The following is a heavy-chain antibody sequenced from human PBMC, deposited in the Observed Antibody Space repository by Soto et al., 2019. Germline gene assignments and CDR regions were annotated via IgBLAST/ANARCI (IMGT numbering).Heavy chain of an antibody. Sequence: QLQLQESGPGLVKPSETLSLTCTVSGGSISSSSYYWGWIRQPPGKGLEWIGSIYYSGSTYYNPSLKSRVTISVDTSKNQFSLKLSSVTAADTAVYYCARHVRVGSLKFSWGQGTLVTVSS. D-gene: IGHD3-10*02. CDR1: GGSISSSSYY. V-gene: IGHV4-39*01. CDR3: ARHVRVGSLKFS. CDR2: IYYSGST. J-gene: IGHJ4*02.